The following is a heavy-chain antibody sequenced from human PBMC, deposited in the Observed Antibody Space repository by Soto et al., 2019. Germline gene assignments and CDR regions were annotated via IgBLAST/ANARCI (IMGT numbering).Heavy chain of an antibody. CDR3: ASAPKVSGSSQSRPDF. Sequence: SETLSLTCSIYSGSFSGYYWSWIRQPPGKGLEWIGEISQSGNTNYSPSLKSRGSISIDTSKKQFSLNLASVSAADTAVYYCASAPKVSGSSQSRPDFWGQGTLVTVSS. V-gene: IGHV4-34*01. CDR1: SGSFSGYY. J-gene: IGHJ4*02. D-gene: IGHD6-6*01. CDR2: ISQSGNT.